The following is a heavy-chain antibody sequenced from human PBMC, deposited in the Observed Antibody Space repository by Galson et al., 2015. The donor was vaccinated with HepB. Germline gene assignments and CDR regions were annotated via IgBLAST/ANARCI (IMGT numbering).Heavy chain of an antibody. J-gene: IGHJ1*01. CDR3: ARSYSSSWFIYFQH. V-gene: IGHV3-11*01. D-gene: IGHD6-13*01. CDR2: ISSSGASA. Sequence: SLRLSCAASGFIFSDYYVSWIRQAPGKGLEWVSYISSSGASAYYADSVKGRFTISRDNAKNSLYLQMNSLGAEDTAVYYCARSYSSSWFIYFQHWGQGTLVTVSS. CDR1: GFIFSDYY.